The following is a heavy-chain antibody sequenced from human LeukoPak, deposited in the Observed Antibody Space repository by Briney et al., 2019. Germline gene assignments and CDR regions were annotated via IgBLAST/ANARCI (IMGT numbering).Heavy chain of an antibody. D-gene: IGHD3-22*01. CDR2: IHANAVGT. CDR3: AKRVQYDDSHYCIFDY. J-gene: IGHJ4*02. CDR1: GFTFSNYV. V-gene: IGHV3-23*01. Sequence: PGGSLRLSCAASGFTFSNYVMKWVRQAPGKGLEWVSPIHANAVGTYYADSVKGRFAISRDNSKNTLYLQMSSLRAEDTAVYYCAKRVQYDDSHYCIFDYWGQGTLVTVSS.